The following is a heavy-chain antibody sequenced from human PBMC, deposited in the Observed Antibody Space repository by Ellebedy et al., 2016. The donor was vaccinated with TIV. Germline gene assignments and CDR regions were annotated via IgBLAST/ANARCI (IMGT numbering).Heavy chain of an antibody. CDR1: GFTLSSFS. CDR2: INSDGANT. J-gene: IGHJ4*02. CDR3: VKGDSSGFSYVRRFDY. D-gene: IGHD3-22*01. Sequence: GESLKISXLVSGFTLSSFSMYWVRQAPGKGLEYVSAINSDGANTYYVDSVKGRFTISRDNSRSTLYLHMTSLRPEDTAVYYCVKGDSSGFSYVRRFDYWGQGTLVTVSS. V-gene: IGHV3-64D*06.